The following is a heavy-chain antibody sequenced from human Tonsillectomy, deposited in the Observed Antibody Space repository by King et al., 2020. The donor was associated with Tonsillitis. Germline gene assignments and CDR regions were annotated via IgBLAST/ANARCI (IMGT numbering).Heavy chain of an antibody. CDR2: LSGSGGST. J-gene: IGHJ4*02. CDR3: AKESTVTRAFEY. CDR1: GFSFSSYA. D-gene: IGHD4-17*01. Sequence: VQLVESGGDLVQPGGSLRLSCAASGFSFSSYAMSWVRQAPGTGLEWVSSLSGSGGSTNYADSAKGRFTISRENSENTLYLQMNNLRAEDTAMYYCAKESTVTRAFEYWGQGTLVTVSS. V-gene: IGHV3-23*04.